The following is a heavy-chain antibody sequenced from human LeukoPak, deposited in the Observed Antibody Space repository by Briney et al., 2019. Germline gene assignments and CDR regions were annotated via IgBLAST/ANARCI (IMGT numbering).Heavy chain of an antibody. D-gene: IGHD6-13*01. CDR3: AREQRIAAAGTPFYGY. CDR1: GYTFTGYY. Sequence: GASVKVSCKASGYTFTGYYMHWVRQAPGQGLEWMGWINPNSGGTNYAQKFQGRVTMTRDTSISTAYMELSRLRSDDTAVYYCAREQRIAAAGTPFYGYWGQGTLVTVSS. J-gene: IGHJ4*02. V-gene: IGHV1-2*02. CDR2: INPNSGGT.